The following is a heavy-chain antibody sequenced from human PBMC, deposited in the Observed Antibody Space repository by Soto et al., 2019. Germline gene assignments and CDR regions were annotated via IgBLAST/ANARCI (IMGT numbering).Heavy chain of an antibody. D-gene: IGHD3-16*01. CDR1: GFTLGAYA. J-gene: IGHJ4*02. V-gene: IGHV3-49*04. CDR2: IRSRAYGGTT. Sequence: EVQLVESGGGLVQPGQSLRLSCTGSGFTLGAYAMSWVRQAPGKGLEWVGSIRSRAYGGTTEYAASVKGRFTISRDASKSIAYLEIDRLETEDTAGYYCGRFRFAPDLSDFGYRGQGTLVTVSS. CDR3: GRFRFAPDLSDFGY.